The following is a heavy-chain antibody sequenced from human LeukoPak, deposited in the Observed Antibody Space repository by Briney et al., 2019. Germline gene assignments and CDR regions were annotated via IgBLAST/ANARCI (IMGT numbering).Heavy chain of an antibody. D-gene: IGHD1-26*01. J-gene: IGHJ4*02. CDR2: IYYSGST. CDR1: GGSISSSSYY. V-gene: IGHV4-39*07. CDR3: AREGGSGSPYDY. Sequence: KPSETLSLTCTVSGGSISSSSYYWGWIRQPPGKGLEWIGSIYYSGSTYYNPSLKSRVTISVDTSKNQFSLKLSSVTAADTAVYYCAREGGSGSPYDYWGQGTLVTVSS.